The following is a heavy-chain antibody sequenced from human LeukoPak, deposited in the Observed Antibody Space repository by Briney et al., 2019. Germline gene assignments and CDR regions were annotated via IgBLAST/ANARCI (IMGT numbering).Heavy chain of an antibody. Sequence: GGFLRLSCAASGFTFSSYAMHWVRQAPGKGLEYVSAISSNGGSTYYANSVKGRFTISRDNSKNTLYLQMGSLRAEDMAVYYCTRGAQPYSSSSPVDYWGQGTLVTVSS. D-gene: IGHD6-6*01. CDR3: TRGAQPYSSSSPVDY. CDR2: ISSNGGST. V-gene: IGHV3-64*01. CDR1: GFTFSSYA. J-gene: IGHJ4*02.